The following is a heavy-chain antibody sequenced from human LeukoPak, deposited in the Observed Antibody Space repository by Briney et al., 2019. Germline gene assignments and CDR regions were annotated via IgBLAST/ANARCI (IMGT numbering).Heavy chain of an antibody. V-gene: IGHV3-7*03. D-gene: IGHD3-22*01. J-gene: IGHJ3*02. CDR1: GFTFSSFW. Sequence: GGSLRLSCVASGFTFSSFWMSWVRQAPGKGLEWVGWINQDESDKQYVDSVKGRFTISRDNSKNMLYLQMNGLRAEDTAVYYCARDGIYYDGRGYSPSAPIWGQGTMVTVSS. CDR3: ARDGIYYDGRGYSPSAPI. CDR2: INQDESDK.